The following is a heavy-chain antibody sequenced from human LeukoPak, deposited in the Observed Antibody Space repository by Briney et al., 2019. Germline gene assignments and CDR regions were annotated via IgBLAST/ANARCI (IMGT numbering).Heavy chain of an antibody. J-gene: IGHJ4*02. CDR2: IYPRDSDI. V-gene: IGHV5-51*03. CDR1: GYSFTNYW. CDR3: ARSYYYGSGSYCLAY. D-gene: IGHD3-10*01. Sequence: GESLKISCQGSGYSFTNYWIGWVRQMPGKGLEWMGIIYPRDSDIKYSPSFQGQVIISADESISTAYLQWSSLEASDTAMYYCARSYYYGSGSYCLAYWGQGTLVTVSS.